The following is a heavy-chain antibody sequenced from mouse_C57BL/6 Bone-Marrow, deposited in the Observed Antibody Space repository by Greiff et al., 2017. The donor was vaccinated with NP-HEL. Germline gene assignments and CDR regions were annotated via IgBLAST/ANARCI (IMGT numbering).Heavy chain of an antibody. CDR1: GYTFTSYW. CDR3: AREGASSVLFPY. CDR2: IYPGSGST. J-gene: IGHJ3*01. Sequence: QVQLKQPGAELVKPGASVKMSCKASGYTFTSYWITWVKQRPGQGLEWIGDIYPGSGSTNYNEKFKSKATLTVDTSSSTAYMQLSSLTSEDSAVYYCAREGASSVLFPYWGQGTLVTVSA. D-gene: IGHD3-2*02. V-gene: IGHV1-55*01.